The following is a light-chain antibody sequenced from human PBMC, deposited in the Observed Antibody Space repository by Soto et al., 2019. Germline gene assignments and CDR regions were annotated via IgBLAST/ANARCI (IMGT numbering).Light chain of an antibody. CDR2: DAS. CDR3: QQYSVYWT. Sequence: DIQMTQSPSSLSASVGDRVTIIRRASQSVSTRLAWYQQKPGKAPKVLIYDASSWAGGVPSRFTGSGSGTEFTLTINSLQPDDFATYYCQQYSVYWTFGQGTKVDI. CDR1: QSVSTR. J-gene: IGKJ1*01. V-gene: IGKV1-5*02.